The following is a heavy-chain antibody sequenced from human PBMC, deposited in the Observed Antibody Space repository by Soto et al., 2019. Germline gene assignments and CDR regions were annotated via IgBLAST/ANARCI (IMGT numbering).Heavy chain of an antibody. D-gene: IGHD3-3*01. V-gene: IGHV3-21*01. CDR2: ISSSSSYI. J-gene: IGHJ4*02. CDR3: ARDHSQITIFGVYDGGYFDY. Sequence: GGSLRLSCAASGFTFSSYSMNWVRQAPGKGLEWVSSISSSSSYIYYADSVKGRFTISRDNAKNSLYLQMNSLRAEDTAVYYCARDHSQITIFGVYDGGYFDYWGQGTLVTVSS. CDR1: GFTFSSYS.